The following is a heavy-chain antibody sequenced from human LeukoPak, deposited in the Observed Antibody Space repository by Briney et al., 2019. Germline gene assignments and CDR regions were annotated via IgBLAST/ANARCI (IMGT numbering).Heavy chain of an antibody. J-gene: IGHJ4*02. CDR1: GYTFTGYY. Sequence: ASVKVSCKTSGYTFTGYYMHWVRQAPGQGLEWLGWIDPNSGGTNYAQKFQGRVTMTRDTSISTAYMELSRLRSDDTDVYYCARDPVLRYFDWLLSLYYFDYWGQGTLVTVSS. D-gene: IGHD3-9*01. CDR3: ARDPVLRYFDWLLSLYYFDY. CDR2: IDPNSGGT. V-gene: IGHV1-2*02.